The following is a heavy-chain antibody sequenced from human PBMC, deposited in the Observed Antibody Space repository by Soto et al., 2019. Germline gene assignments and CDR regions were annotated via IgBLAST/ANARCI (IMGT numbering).Heavy chain of an antibody. Sequence: QITLKESGPELVKPTQTLTLTCTFSVFSLSTSGVAVGWIRQPPGKALEWLSLIYWDDDKRYSPSLKSRLTITKDTSKNQVVLTMTNVDPVDTATYYFVHQECNNNNFYFDLWGRGTLVTVSS. J-gene: IGHJ2*01. V-gene: IGHV2-5*02. CDR1: VFSLSTSGVA. CDR2: IYWDDDK. CDR3: VHQECNNNNFYFDL. D-gene: IGHD4-4*01.